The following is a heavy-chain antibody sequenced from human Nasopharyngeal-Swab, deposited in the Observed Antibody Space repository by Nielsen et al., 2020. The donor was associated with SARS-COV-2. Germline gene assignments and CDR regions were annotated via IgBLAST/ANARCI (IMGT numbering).Heavy chain of an antibody. J-gene: IGHJ3*02. CDR2: ISGSGGST. CDR3: AKGAGSSWIVVVIEGAFDI. D-gene: IGHD3-22*01. CDR1: GFTFSSYA. Sequence: GGSLSLSCAASGFTFSSYAMSWVRQAPGKGLEWVSAISGSGGSTYYADSVKGRFTISRDNSKNTLYLQMNSLRAEDTAVYYCAKGAGSSWIVVVIEGAFDIWGQGTMVTVSS. V-gene: IGHV3-23*01.